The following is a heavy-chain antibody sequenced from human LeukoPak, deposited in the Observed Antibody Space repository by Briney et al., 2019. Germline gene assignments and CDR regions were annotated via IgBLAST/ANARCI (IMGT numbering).Heavy chain of an antibody. V-gene: IGHV3-74*01. J-gene: IGHJ6*03. CDR1: GFTFSSYW. D-gene: IGHD6-13*01. Sequence: GGSLRLSCAASGFTFSSYWMHWVRQAPGKGLVWVSRINSDGSSTSYADSVKGRFTISRDNAKNTLYLQMNSLRAEDTAVYYCARDQGSSWYSYYYYYYMDVWGKGTTVTVSS. CDR2: INSDGSST. CDR3: ARDQGSSWYSYYYYYYMDV.